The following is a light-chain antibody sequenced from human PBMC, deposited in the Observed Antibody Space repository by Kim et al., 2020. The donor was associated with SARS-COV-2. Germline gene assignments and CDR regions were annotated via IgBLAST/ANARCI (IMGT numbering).Light chain of an antibody. CDR2: GAS. V-gene: IGKV3-20*01. J-gene: IGKJ4*01. CDR1: QSVSSYY. CDR3: QQYGSSPR. Sequence: LSPGESATLSCRARQSVSSYYLSWYQQKPGQTPRLLIYGASSRATGIPDRFSGSGSGTDFTLTISRLEPEDFAVYYCQQYGSSPRFGGGTKVDIK.